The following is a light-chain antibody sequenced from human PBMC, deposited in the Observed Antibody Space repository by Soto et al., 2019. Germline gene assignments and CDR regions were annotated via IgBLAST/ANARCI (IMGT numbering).Light chain of an antibody. J-gene: IGKJ1*01. V-gene: IGKV3-20*01. CDR3: QQYDSSPRA. CDR2: GAS. Sequence: EIVLTQSPGTLSLSPGERATLSCRASQSVSSSSLAWYQQKPGKAPRLLIYGASRRATGIPDRFSGSGSGTDFTLTISRLEPEDFAVYYCQQYDSSPRAFGQGTKVEI. CDR1: QSVSSSS.